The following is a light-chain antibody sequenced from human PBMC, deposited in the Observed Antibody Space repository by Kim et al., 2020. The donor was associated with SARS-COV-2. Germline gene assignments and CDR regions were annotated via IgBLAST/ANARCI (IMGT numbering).Light chain of an antibody. CDR3: QAWDSSTPVV. CDR2: QDN. CDR1: KLGDKY. Sequence: SYELTQPPSVSVSPGQTASITCSGDKLGDKYACWYQQKPGQSPVLVIYQDNKRPSGIPERFSGSNSGNTATLTISGTQAMDEADYYCQAWDSSTPVVFGGGTQLTVL. V-gene: IGLV3-1*01. J-gene: IGLJ2*01.